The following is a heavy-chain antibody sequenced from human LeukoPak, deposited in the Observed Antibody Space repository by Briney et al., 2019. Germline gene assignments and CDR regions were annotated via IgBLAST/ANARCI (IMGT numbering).Heavy chain of an antibody. CDR2: ITEDGSGK. CDR1: GFTASGYG. Sequence: GGSLRLSCAASGFTASGYGMHWVRQHPARGLMWLSYITEDGSGKSYEDSVRGRFTISRDNAKNTVHLQMNSLRVDDTAVYYCARDGQGPISLDYWGKGTPVTVSS. V-gene: IGHV3-74*01. CDR3: ARDGQGPISLDY. D-gene: IGHD2/OR15-2a*01. J-gene: IGHJ4*02.